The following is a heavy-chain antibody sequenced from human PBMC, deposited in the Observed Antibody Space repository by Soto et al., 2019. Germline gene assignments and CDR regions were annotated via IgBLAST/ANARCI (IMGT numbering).Heavy chain of an antibody. CDR3: ARLYYYDSSGYSTEVWFDP. Sequence: SVKVSCKASGGTFSSYAISWVRQAPGQGLEWMGGIIPIFGTANYAQKFQGRVTMTTDTSTSTAYMELRSLRSDDTAVYYCARLYYYDSSGYSTEVWFDPWGQGTLVTVSS. CDR1: GGTFSSYA. CDR2: IIPIFGTA. J-gene: IGHJ5*02. D-gene: IGHD3-22*01. V-gene: IGHV1-69*05.